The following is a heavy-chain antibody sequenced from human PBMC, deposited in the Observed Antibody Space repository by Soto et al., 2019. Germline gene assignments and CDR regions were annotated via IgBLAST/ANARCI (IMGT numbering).Heavy chain of an antibody. Sequence: PGGSLRLSCAASGFTFSSYAMSWVRQAPGKGLEWVSAISGSGGSTYYADSVKGRFTISRDNSKNTLYLQMNSLRAEDTAVYYCAKRGDCDFWSGYYYYFDYWGQGTLVTVSS. D-gene: IGHD3-3*01. CDR1: GFTFSSYA. J-gene: IGHJ4*02. CDR3: AKRGDCDFWSGYYYYFDY. CDR2: ISGSGGST. V-gene: IGHV3-23*01.